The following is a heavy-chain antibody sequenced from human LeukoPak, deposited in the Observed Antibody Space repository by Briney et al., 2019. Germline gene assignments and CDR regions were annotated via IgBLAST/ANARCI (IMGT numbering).Heavy chain of an antibody. CDR2: MYNSGRT. V-gene: IGHV4-31*03. D-gene: IGHD1-26*01. CDR1: GDSISSGAYC. J-gene: IGHJ5*02. CDR3: ARVASGNYRFDP. Sequence: SETLSLTCTVSGDSISSGAYCWSWIRQHPEKGLEWIGYMYNSGRTYYNPSLESRVTISVDTSKNRFSLRLSSVTAADTAVYYCARVASGNYRFDPWGQGTLVTVSS.